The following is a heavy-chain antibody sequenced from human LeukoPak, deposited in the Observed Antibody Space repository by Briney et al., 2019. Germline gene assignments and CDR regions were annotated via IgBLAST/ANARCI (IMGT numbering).Heavy chain of an antibody. J-gene: IGHJ6*03. CDR1: GFTFSSYA. Sequence: GGSLRLSCAASGFTFSSYAMSWVRQAPGKGLEWVSAISGSGGSTYYADSVKGRFTISRDNSKNTLYLQMNSLRAEDTAVYYCARGVVTAPYDYYYMDVWGKGTTVTVSS. D-gene: IGHD2-21*02. CDR2: ISGSGGST. CDR3: ARGVVTAPYDYYYMDV. V-gene: IGHV3-23*01.